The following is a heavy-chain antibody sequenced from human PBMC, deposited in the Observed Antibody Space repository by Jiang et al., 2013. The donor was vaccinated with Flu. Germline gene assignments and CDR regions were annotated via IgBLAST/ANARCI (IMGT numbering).Heavy chain of an antibody. Sequence: PGLVKPSETLSLTCSVSNGSITSHYWSWIRQPAGKGLEWIGHIFITGSTNYNPSLKSRVTMSGDTSKSQFSLKLSSVTAADTGVYYCVRDGMYSRQGSFLRYFDLWGRGTLVIVSS. V-gene: IGHV4-4*07. CDR3: VRDGMYSRQGSFLRYFDL. CDR2: IFITGST. CDR1: NGSITSHY. D-gene: IGHD6-13*01. J-gene: IGHJ2*01.